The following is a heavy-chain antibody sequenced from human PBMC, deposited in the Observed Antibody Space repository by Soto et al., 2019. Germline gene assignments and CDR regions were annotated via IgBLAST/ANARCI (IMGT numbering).Heavy chain of an antibody. J-gene: IGHJ5*01. CDR1: GFIFSNVW. Sequence: XVSLRLSCAGSGFIFSNVWMNWVRQAPGKGLEWVGHIKSKSDDGTTDYAAPVKGRFTISRDDSKNTLYLEMNSLQSEDTALYYCNTYGVGATNSWFDPWGQGTLVTVSS. D-gene: IGHD1-26*01. V-gene: IGHV3-15*01. CDR3: NTYGVGATNSWFDP. CDR2: IKSKSDDGTT.